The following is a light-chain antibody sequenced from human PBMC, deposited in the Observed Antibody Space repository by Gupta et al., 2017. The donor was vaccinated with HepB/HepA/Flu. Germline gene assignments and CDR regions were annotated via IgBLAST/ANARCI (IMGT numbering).Light chain of an antibody. Sequence: QVVVTQEPSLTVSQGGTVTLTCGSNSGPVTSGHSTYWFQQKPGHAHRTLIYDTTKKHSWTPARFSGSLLGGKAARVLTGAQPDDVAEYQCFLSHFAVRVFGGGTRLTVL. CDR2: DTT. V-gene: IGLV7-46*01. CDR3: FLSHFAVRV. J-gene: IGLJ2*01. CDR1: SGPVTSGHS.